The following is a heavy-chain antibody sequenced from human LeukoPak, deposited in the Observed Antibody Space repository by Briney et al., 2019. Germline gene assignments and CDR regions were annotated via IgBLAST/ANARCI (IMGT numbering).Heavy chain of an antibody. CDR2: ISYDGSNK. D-gene: IGHD2-15*01. J-gene: IGHJ4*02. CDR1: GFTFSSYA. V-gene: IGHV3-30-3*01. CDR3: ARDHGDIVVVVAATLGYYFDY. Sequence: GGSLRLSCAASGFTFSSYAMHWVRQAPGKGLEWVAVISYDGSNKYYADSVKGRFTISRDNFKNTLYLQMNSLRAEDTAVYYCARDHGDIVVVVAATLGYYFDYWGQGTLVTVSS.